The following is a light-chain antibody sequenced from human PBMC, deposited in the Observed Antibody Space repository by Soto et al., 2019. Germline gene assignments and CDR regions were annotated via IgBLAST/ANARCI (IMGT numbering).Light chain of an antibody. CDR3: QSYDSSIYVV. CDR1: SGSIASNY. J-gene: IGLJ2*01. CDR2: EDN. Sequence: NFMLTQPHSVSESPGKTVTISCTRSSGSIASNYVQWYQQRPGSAPTTVIHEDNQRPSGVPDRFSGSIDSSSNSASLTISGLKTEDEADYYCQSYDSSIYVVFGGGTKLTVL. V-gene: IGLV6-57*04.